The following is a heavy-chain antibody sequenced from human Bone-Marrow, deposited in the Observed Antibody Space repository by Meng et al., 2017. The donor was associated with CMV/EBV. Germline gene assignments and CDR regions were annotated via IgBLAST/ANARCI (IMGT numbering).Heavy chain of an antibody. J-gene: IGHJ4*02. CDR3: ARAPANIVVVPAAIGGNYFDY. D-gene: IGHD2-2*02. CDR1: FSGYY. V-gene: IGHV4-34*01. Sequence: FSGYYWRWIRQPPGKGLEWIGEINHSGSTNYNPSLKSRVTISVDTSKNQFSLKLRSVTAADTAVYYCARAPANIVVVPAAIGGNYFDYWGQGTLVTVSS. CDR2: INHSGST.